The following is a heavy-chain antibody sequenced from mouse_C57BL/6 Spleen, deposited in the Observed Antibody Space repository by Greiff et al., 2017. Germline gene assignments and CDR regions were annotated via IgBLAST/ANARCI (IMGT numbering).Heavy chain of an antibody. V-gene: IGHV1-59*01. CDR1: GYTFTSYW. Sequence: VQLQQSGAELVRPGTSVKLSCKASGYTFTSYWMHWVKQRPGQGLEWIGVIDPSDSYTNYNQKFKGKATLTVDTSSSTAYMQLSSLTSEDSAVYYCARVEGDAGFAYWGQGTLVTVSA. J-gene: IGHJ3*01. CDR2: IDPSDSYT. CDR3: ARVEGDAGFAY.